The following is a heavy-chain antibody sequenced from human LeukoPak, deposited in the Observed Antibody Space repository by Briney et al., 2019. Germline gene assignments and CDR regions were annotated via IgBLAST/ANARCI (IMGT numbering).Heavy chain of an antibody. CDR2: ISSSGGSA. CDR3: AKPRVGAFDY. J-gene: IGHJ4*02. D-gene: IGHD1-26*01. V-gene: IGHV3-23*01. CDR1: GFTFSSYA. Sequence: GGSLRLSCAASGFTFSSYAMSWVRQAPGKGLEWVSAISSSGGSAYYADSVKGRFTISRDNSKNTLYLQMNSLRAEDTAVYYCAKPRVGAFDYWGQGTLVTVSS.